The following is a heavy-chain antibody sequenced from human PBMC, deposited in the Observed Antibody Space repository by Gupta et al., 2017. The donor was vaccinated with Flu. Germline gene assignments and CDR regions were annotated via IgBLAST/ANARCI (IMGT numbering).Heavy chain of an antibody. CDR2: IVVGSMYT. J-gene: IGHJ6*02. CDR3: AAGGSQKYDNTGFYYYDMDV. V-gene: IGHV1-58*01. D-gene: IGHD3-22*01. Sequence: WVRQARGQRPEWLGWIVVGSMYTNYAHEFQDRVTMTRDMATSTVYMDLSSMRPEDTAIYYCAAGGSQKYDNTGFYYYDMDVWGQGTTVTVSS.